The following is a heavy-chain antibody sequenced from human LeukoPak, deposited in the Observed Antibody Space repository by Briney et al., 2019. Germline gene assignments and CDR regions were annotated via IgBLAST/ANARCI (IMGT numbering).Heavy chain of an antibody. CDR2: IYHSGNT. CDR1: GGSVSSGPHY. V-gene: IGHV4-61*01. D-gene: IGHD4-17*01. J-gene: IGHJ1*01. Sequence: PSETLSLTCTVSGGSVSSGPHYWSWIRQPPGKGLEWIGYIYHSGNTNYNPSLKSRVTISVDRSKNQFSLKLSSVTAADTAVYYCARDGGSYSDIAEYFQHWGQGTLVTVSS. CDR3: ARDGGSYSDIAEYFQH.